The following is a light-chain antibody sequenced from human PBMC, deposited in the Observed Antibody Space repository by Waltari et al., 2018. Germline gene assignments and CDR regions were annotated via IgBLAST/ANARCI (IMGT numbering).Light chain of an antibody. V-gene: IGLV1-40*01. Sequence: SVLTQPPSVSGAPGQRVTISRSGHRSNIGAGYDVHWYRQRPGKAPTLRIYGVNTRPPGVSDRFSGSQFDTSASLAIAGLQADDEADYYCQSYDTTLSVVFGGGTKLTVL. CDR3: QSYDTTLSVV. CDR1: RSNIGAGYD. J-gene: IGLJ2*01. CDR2: GVN.